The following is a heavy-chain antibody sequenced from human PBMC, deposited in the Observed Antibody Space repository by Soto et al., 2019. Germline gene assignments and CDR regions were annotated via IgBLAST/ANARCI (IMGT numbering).Heavy chain of an antibody. V-gene: IGHV3-21*01. D-gene: IGHD6-13*01. CDR2: IHSGGEYA. J-gene: IGHJ6*02. CDR3: ATDGAAGAVMGV. Sequence: EVQLVESGGGLVKPGGSLRLTCAASGLTFSNYGMNWVRQAPGKGLEWVSSIHSGGEYADYADSVKGRLTISRDNTKNSLFLQLDSLRVDDTAVYYFATDGAAGAVMGVWGQGTTVTVSS. CDR1: GLTFSNYG.